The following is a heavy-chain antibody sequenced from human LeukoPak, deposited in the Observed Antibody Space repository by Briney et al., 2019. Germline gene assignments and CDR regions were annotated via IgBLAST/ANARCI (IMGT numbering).Heavy chain of an antibody. V-gene: IGHV4-61*10. CDR2: VDHTGST. CDR1: GGSISSGSYY. CDR3: ARGRVSSSTWYSTYYYYFYMDV. Sequence: SETLSLTCPVSGGSISSGSYYWSWIRQPAGKGLEWIGYVDHTGSTNLNPSLNGRVSISRDTSKNLFSLRLRSVTAADTAVYFCARGRVSSSTWYSTYYYYFYMDVWGKGTTVTVSS. J-gene: IGHJ6*03. D-gene: IGHD4-11*01.